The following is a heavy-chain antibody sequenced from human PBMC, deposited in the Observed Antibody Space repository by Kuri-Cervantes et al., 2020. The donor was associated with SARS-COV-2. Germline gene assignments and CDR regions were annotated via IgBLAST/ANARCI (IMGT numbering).Heavy chain of an antibody. D-gene: IGHD4-17*01. CDR2: ISSSGSTI. J-gene: IGHJ3*02. Sequence: GESLKISCAASGFTFSSYWMHWVRQAPGKGLEWVSYISSSGSTIYYADSVKGRFTISRDNAKNSLYLQMNSLRAEDTAVYYCARARFDAFDIWGQGTMVTVSS. V-gene: IGHV3-48*04. CDR1: GFTFSSYW. CDR3: ARARFDAFDI.